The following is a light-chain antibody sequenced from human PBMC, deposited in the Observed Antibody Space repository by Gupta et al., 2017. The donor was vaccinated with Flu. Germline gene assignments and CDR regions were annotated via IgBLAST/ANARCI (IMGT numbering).Light chain of an antibody. CDR2: GTS. V-gene: IGKV3-15*01. J-gene: IGKJ4*02. Sequence: EIVMTQPPATLSVSPGERVALSCRASQSVSSNLAWYQQKPGQAPRLLIYGTSTRATGVPARFGGSGSGTEFTLTISSLQSEDFAVYYCQQYNDWPPCTFGEGTKVEIK. CDR3: QQYNDWPPCT. CDR1: QSVSSN.